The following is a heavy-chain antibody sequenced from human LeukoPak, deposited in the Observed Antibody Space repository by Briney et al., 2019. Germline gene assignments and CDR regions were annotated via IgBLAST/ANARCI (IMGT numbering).Heavy chain of an antibody. Sequence: GGSLRLSCAPSGFSFSGNAMSWVRQVPGRGLELVSGVGVDEKTHSADFVGGRFTISRDNARNTVFLQMNSLTVEDAAVDYCAKDVSWWVTADYGGQGVLVTVSS. D-gene: IGHD2-21*02. CDR1: GFSFSGNA. J-gene: IGHJ4*02. CDR2: VGVDEKT. V-gene: IGHV3-23*01. CDR3: AKDVSWWVTADY.